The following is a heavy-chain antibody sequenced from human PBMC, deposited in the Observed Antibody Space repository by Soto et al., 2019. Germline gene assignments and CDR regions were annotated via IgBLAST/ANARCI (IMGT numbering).Heavy chain of an antibody. CDR1: GFTFSSYG. CDR2: ISGDGGNK. Sequence: GGSLRLSCAASGFTFSSYGMHWVRQAPGKGLEWVSVISGDGGNKYYADSVKGRFTISRDNSKNTLYLQMNSLRAEDTAVYYCAKGREYQLLSGVDYWGQGTLVTVSS. D-gene: IGHD2-2*01. CDR3: AKGREYQLLSGVDY. V-gene: IGHV3-33*06. J-gene: IGHJ4*02.